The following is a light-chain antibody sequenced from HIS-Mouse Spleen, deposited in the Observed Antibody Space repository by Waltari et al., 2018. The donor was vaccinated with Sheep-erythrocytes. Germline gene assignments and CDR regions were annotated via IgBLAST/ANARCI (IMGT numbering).Light chain of an antibody. CDR1: SSDVGRSNY. CDR3: SSYAGSNNWV. CDR2: EVS. Sequence: QSALTQPPSASGSPGQSVTIPCTGTSSDVGRSNYVPWTQRHPGKAPKLMIYEVSKRPSGVPDRFSGSKSGNTASLTVSGLQAEDEADYYCSSYAGSNNWVFGGGTKLTVL. V-gene: IGLV2-8*01. J-gene: IGLJ3*02.